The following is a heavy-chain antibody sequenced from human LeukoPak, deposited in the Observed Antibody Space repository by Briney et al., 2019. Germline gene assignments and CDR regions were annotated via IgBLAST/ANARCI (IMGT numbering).Heavy chain of an antibody. Sequence: SETLSLTCTVSGNSISRAGYYWNWIRQHPGKGLEWIGDIYYNGNTFYNPSLESRMAMSLDTSKRQFSLKLSSVTAADTAVYYCARSGDLGGGFDYWGQGTLVTVSS. CDR3: ARSGDLGGGFDY. D-gene: IGHD3-10*01. V-gene: IGHV4-31*03. CDR2: IYYNGNT. J-gene: IGHJ4*02. CDR1: GNSISRAGYY.